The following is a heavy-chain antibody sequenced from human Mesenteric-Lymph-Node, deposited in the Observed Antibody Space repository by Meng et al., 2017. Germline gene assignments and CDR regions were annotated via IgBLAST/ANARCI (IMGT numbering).Heavy chain of an antibody. CDR1: GYTFTSYG. CDR2: ISAYNGNT. D-gene: IGHD2-15*01. V-gene: IGHV1-18*01. J-gene: IGHJ6*02. Sequence: ASVKVSCKASGYTFTSYGISWVRQAPGQGLEWMGWISAYNGNTNYAQKLQGRVTMTTDTSTSTAYMELRSLRSEDTAVYYCARDTLPGVYCSGGSCMFDYYYYGMDVWGQGTTVTVSS. CDR3: ARDTLPGVYCSGGSCMFDYYYYGMDV.